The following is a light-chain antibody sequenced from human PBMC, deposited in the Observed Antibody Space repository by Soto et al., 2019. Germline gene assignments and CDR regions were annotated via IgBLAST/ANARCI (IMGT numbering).Light chain of an antibody. Sequence: EIVMTQSPATLSVSPGERATLSCRASQSVSSNLAWYQQRPGQAPRLLIYGASTRATGIPDRFSGSGSGTEFTLTITSLQSEDFAVYYCQQYNNWLVTFGQGTKVEIK. CDR1: QSVSSN. CDR2: GAS. J-gene: IGKJ1*01. V-gene: IGKV3-15*01. CDR3: QQYNNWLVT.